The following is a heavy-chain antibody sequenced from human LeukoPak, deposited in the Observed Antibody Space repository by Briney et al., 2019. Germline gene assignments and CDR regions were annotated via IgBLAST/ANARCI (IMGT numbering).Heavy chain of an antibody. CDR3: ARAGYDSSGYYQNDAFDI. V-gene: IGHV4-59*01. J-gene: IGHJ3*02. CDR2: IYYSGTT. Sequence: SETLSLTRTVSGGSISSYYWSWIRQPPGKGLEWIGYIYYSGTTNYNPSLKSRVTISVDTSKNQFSLKLSSVTAADTAVYYCARAGYDSSGYYQNDAFDIWGQGTMVTVSS. D-gene: IGHD3-22*01. CDR1: GGSISSYY.